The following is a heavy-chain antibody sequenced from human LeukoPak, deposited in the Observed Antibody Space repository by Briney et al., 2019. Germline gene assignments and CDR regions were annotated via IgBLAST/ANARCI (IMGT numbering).Heavy chain of an antibody. V-gene: IGHV3-48*03. CDR1: GFTFSSYE. Sequence: RGSLRLSCAASGFTFSSYEMNWVRQAPGKGLEWVSYISSSGSTIYYADSVKGRLTISRDNAKNSLYLQMNSLRAEDTAVYYCARVGGRFGYGDFDYWGQGTRLTVSS. D-gene: IGHD3-10*01. J-gene: IGHJ4*02. CDR2: ISSSGSTI. CDR3: ARVGGRFGYGDFDY.